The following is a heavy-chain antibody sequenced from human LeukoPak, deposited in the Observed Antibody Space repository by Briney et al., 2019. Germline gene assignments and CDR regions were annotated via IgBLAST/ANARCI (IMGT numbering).Heavy chain of an antibody. CDR3: ARHRSAYDFWSGRGPPDY. J-gene: IGHJ4*02. V-gene: IGHV4-4*02. D-gene: IGHD3-3*01. CDR1: GGSISSSNW. Sequence: PSGTLSLTCAVSGGSISSSNWWSWVRPPPGKGLEWIGEIYHSGSTNYNPSLKSRVTISVDTSKNQFSLKLSSVTAADTAVYYCARHRSAYDFWSGRGPPDYWGQGTLVTVSS. CDR2: IYHSGST.